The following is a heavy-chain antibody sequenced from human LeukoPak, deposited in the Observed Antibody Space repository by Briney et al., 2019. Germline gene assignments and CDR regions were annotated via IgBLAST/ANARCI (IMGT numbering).Heavy chain of an antibody. D-gene: IGHD6-13*01. CDR3: ARGTDSSSWYPPTLYYFDY. J-gene: IGHJ4*02. V-gene: IGHV3-7*04. CDR1: GFTFSSYW. CDR2: IKQDGSEK. Sequence: GGSLRLSCAASGFTFSSYWMSWVRQAPGKGLEWVANIKQDGSEKYYVDSVKGRFTISRDNAKNSLYLQMNSLRAEDTAVYYCARGTDSSSWYPPTLYYFDYWGQGTLVTASS.